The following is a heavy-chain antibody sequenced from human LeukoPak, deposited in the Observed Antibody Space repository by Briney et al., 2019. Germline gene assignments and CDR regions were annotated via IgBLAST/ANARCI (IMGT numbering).Heavy chain of an antibody. CDR3: ARVRWLFSFGPQVHDAFGI. D-gene: IGHD3-22*01. J-gene: IGHJ3*02. CDR2: IYGSGTT. V-gene: IGHV4-38-2*02. CDR1: GYSISSGYY. Sequence: SETLTLTCTVSGYSISSGYYWCWLRQPPGKGLERTGSIYGSGTTYYNPSLKSRVTISVDTSKNQFSLKLSSVTAADTAVYYCARVRWLFSFGPQVHDAFGIWGQGTMVTVSS.